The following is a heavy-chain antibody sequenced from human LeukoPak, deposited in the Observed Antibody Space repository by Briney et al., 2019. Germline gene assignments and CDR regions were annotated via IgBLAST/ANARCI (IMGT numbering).Heavy chain of an antibody. V-gene: IGHV3-64D*09. CDR1: GFTFSSYA. D-gene: IGHD2-15*01. CDR2: ITSIGGTT. CDR3: VKRSCSGGTCPLDY. Sequence: GGSLRLSCSASGFTFSSYALSWVRQAPGKGMEYVSGITSIGGTTYYADSVKGRFTISRDNSEHTLYLQMSSLRPEDTALYYCVKRSCSGGTCPLDYWGQGTLVTVSS. J-gene: IGHJ4*02.